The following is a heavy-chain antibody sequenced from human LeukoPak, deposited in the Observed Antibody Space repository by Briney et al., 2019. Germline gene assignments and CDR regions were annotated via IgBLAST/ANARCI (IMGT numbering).Heavy chain of an antibody. V-gene: IGHV1-24*01. Sequence: ASVKVSCKVSGSSLTELSMHWVRQAPGKGLEWMGGFDPQSGETVYAQKFQGRLSMTEDTSTDTANMELKSLGSEDTAVYYCATPLRYSGSYWLDYWGQGTLVTVSS. D-gene: IGHD1-26*01. J-gene: IGHJ4*02. CDR3: ATPLRYSGSYWLDY. CDR2: FDPQSGET. CDR1: GSSLTELS.